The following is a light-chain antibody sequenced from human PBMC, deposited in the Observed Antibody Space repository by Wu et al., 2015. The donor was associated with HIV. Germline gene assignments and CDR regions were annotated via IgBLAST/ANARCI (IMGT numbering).Light chain of an antibody. V-gene: IGKV3-15*01. J-gene: IGKJ1*01. CDR2: GAS. Sequence: EIVMTQSPATLSVSPGERATLSCRASQSVSSNLAWYQQKPGQAPRLLIYGASTRATGIPARFSGSGSGTEFTLTISTMQSEDFAVYYCQQYNYWPVKFGQGTKVEIK. CDR3: QQYNYWPVK. CDR1: QSVSSN.